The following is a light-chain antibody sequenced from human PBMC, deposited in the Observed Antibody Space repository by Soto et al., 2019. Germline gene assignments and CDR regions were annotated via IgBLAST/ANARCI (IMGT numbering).Light chain of an antibody. Sequence: DIVLTQSPDSLAVSLGERATITCRSSQNVLYSSNNKNYLAWYQQKPGQPPKLLFYWASTRESGVPDRFSGSGSGTDFILTIISLQAEDVAVYYCLQYYNMYTFGQGTKLEIK. CDR1: QNVLYSSNNKNY. CDR3: LQYYNMYT. V-gene: IGKV4-1*01. J-gene: IGKJ2*01. CDR2: WAS.